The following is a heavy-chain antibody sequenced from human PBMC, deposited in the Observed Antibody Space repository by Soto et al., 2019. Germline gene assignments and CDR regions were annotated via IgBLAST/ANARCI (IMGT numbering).Heavy chain of an antibody. CDR1: GYTFTSYG. CDR2: ISAHNGST. CDR3: ARGRYGDY. J-gene: IGHJ4*02. Sequence: QVHLVQSGAEVKKPGASVKVSCKASGYTFTSYGITWVRQAPGQGLEWMGWISAHNGSTDYAQKLQGRVIVTRDTSTSTAYMALRSLRSVDTAVYYCARGRYGDYWGQGALVTVSS. V-gene: IGHV1-18*01. D-gene: IGHD1-1*01.